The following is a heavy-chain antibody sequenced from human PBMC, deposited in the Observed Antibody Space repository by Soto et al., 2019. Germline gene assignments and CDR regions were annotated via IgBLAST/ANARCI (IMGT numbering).Heavy chain of an antibody. D-gene: IGHD3-10*01. V-gene: IGHV4-59*08. J-gene: IGHJ6*03. CDR3: ARRQAGYYCFWSYLGYYYYMDV. CDR2: TYYSGSI. Sequence: SETLSLTCSVSGGYIRNHYWSWIRQAPGKGLEWIGYTYYSGSITYNPSLKSRVTISQDASGNQLSLQVTSVTAADTAVYYCARRQAGYYCFWSYLGYYYYMDVWGKGTTVTGS. CDR1: GGYIRNHY.